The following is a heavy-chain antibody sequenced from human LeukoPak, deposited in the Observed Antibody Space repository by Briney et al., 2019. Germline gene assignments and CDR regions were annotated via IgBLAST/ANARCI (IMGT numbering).Heavy chain of an antibody. CDR1: GGSISSSSYY. CDR2: IYYSGST. J-gene: IGHJ6*02. CDR3: ASSRDGYKWRGYYGMDV. V-gene: IGHV4-39*01. Sequence: SETLSLTCTVSGGSISSSSYYWGWIRQPPGKGLEWIGSIYYSGSTYYNPSLKSRATISVDTSKNQFSLKLSSVTAADTAVYYCASSRDGYKWRGYYGMDVWGQGTTVTVSS. D-gene: IGHD5-24*01.